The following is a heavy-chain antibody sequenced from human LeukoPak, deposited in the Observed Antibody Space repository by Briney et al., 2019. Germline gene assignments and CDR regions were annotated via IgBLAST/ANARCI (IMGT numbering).Heavy chain of an antibody. Sequence: SETLSLTCAVSGYSISSGNYWGWIRQPPGKGVEWIGSFYHGGNTYYNPSLKSRVTMSVDTSKNQFSLKLSSVTAADTAVYYCASEKNGPPADYWGQGTLVTVSS. CDR1: GYSISSGNY. D-gene: IGHD2-8*01. V-gene: IGHV4-38-2*01. CDR2: FYHGGNT. CDR3: ASEKNGPPADY. J-gene: IGHJ4*02.